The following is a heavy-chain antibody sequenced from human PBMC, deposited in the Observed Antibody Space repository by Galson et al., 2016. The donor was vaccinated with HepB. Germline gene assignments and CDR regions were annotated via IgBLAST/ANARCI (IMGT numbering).Heavy chain of an antibody. CDR2: ISWNSLII. CDR1: GFTFDDHA. Sequence: SLRLSCAASGFTFDDHAMHWVRQAPGKGLEWVSGISWNSLIIVYADSVKGRFTVSRDNAENSLYLQVNSLRPEDSAFYYCAKDKSPDASTWIDYWGQGTLVTVSP. CDR3: AKDKSPDASTWIDY. V-gene: IGHV3-9*01. D-gene: IGHD2-2*01. J-gene: IGHJ4*02.